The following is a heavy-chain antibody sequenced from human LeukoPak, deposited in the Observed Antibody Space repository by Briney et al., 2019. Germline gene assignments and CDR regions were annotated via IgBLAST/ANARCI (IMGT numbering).Heavy chain of an antibody. D-gene: IGHD3-22*01. CDR1: GYSFTSYW. V-gene: IGHV5-51*01. J-gene: IGHJ2*01. CDR2: IYPGDSDT. CDR3: ARRTSGYFDWYFDL. Sequence: GESLKISCQGSGYSFTSYWIGWVRQLPGKGLEWMGIIYPGDSDTRYSPSFQGQVTISVDKSISTAYLQWSSLKASDTAMYYCARRTSGYFDWYFDLWGRGSLVTVSS.